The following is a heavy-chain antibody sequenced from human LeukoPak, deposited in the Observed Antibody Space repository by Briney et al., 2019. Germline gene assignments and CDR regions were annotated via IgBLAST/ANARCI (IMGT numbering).Heavy chain of an antibody. J-gene: IGHJ4*02. V-gene: IGHV3-30*18. D-gene: IGHD4-17*01. CDR3: AKGYLMTYGIAGY. CDR2: TSYDGSNK. CDR1: GFTFSSYG. Sequence: GRSLRLSCAASGFTFSSYGMHWVRQAPGKGLEWVAVTSYDGSNKYYADSVKGRFTISRDNSKNTLYLQMNSLRAEDTAVYYCAKGYLMTYGIAGYWGQGTLVTVSS.